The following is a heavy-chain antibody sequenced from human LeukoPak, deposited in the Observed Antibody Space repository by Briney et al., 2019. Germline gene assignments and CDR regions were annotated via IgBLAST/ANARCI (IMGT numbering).Heavy chain of an antibody. Sequence: PGGSLRLSCAASGFALGSYAMAWVRQAPGKGLEWVSHISGSGGIIYYTDSVKGRFTISRDNSKNTLYLQMDSLRAEDTAVYYCAKTTAGHSSGRYPGWPVDYWGQGTLVTVSS. J-gene: IGHJ4*02. D-gene: IGHD6-19*01. CDR2: ISGSGGII. CDR1: GFALGSYA. CDR3: AKTTAGHSSGRYPGWPVDY. V-gene: IGHV3-23*01.